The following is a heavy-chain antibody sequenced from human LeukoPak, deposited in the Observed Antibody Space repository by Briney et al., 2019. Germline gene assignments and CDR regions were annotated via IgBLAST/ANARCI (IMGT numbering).Heavy chain of an antibody. D-gene: IGHD2-21*02. CDR3: ARGMTRIEY. CDR2: IREDGSGK. V-gene: IGHV3-7*01. Sequence: GGSLRLSCAASGVTFRSYVMSWVRQAPGKGLEWVADIREDGSGKYYVDSVKGRCTISRDNSKNSLPLQMNIMRAEDTDVYYCARGMTRIEYWGQGTLVIVSS. CDR1: GVTFRSYV. J-gene: IGHJ4*02.